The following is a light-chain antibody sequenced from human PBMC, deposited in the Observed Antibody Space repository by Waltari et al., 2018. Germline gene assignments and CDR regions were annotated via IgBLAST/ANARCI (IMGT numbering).Light chain of an antibody. V-gene: IGKV2-28*01. CDR3: MQILQPART. CDR1: QSLLHSNGYNS. J-gene: IGKJ2*01. Sequence: DILMTQSPLSLPVTTGEPASISCRSSQSLLHSNGYNSLGWYLQKAGQSQQVLIYLGSNRASGVPDRFSGRGSGTDFTLNISRVEAEDVGVYYCMQILQPARTFGQGTRLEIK. CDR2: LGS.